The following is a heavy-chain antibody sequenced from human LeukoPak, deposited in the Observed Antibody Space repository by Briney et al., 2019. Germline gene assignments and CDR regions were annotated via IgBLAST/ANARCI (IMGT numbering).Heavy chain of an antibody. J-gene: IGHJ6*02. Sequence: GGSLRLSCAASGFTFSSYAMSWVRQAPGKGLEWVSAISGSGGSTDYADSVKGRFTISRDNSKNTLYLQMNSLRAEDTAVYYCAKDLTGSVPGCMDVWGQGTTVTVSS. CDR2: ISGSGGST. CDR1: GFTFSSYA. V-gene: IGHV3-23*01. D-gene: IGHD1-20*01. CDR3: AKDLTGSVPGCMDV.